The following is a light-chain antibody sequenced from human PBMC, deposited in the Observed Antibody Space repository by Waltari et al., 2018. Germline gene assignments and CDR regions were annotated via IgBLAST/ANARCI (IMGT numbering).Light chain of an antibody. V-gene: IGLV2-14*01. J-gene: IGLJ1*01. Sequence: QSALTQPASVSGSPGQSLTISCTGTSTDVGGFGYVPWYQQSPGNAPKLIIYEVPDRPSGISTRFSGSKSGNTASLTISGLQAEDEADYYCSSHTATVPHVFGTGTRVTVV. CDR3: SSHTATVPHV. CDR2: EVP. CDR1: STDVGGFGY.